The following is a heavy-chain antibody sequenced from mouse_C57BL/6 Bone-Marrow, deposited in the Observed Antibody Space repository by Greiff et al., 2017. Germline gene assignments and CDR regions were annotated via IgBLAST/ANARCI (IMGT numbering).Heavy chain of an antibody. CDR3: AGLLRFYWYFDV. CDR1: GYTFTSYG. CDR2: IYPRSGNT. V-gene: IGHV1-81*01. Sequence: VKLMESGAELARPGASVKLSCKASGYTFTSYGISWVKQRTGQGLEWIGEIYPRSGNTYYNEKFKGKATLTADKSSSTAYMELRSLPSEDSAVYFCAGLLRFYWYFDVWGTGTTVTVSS. J-gene: IGHJ1*03. D-gene: IGHD2-3*01.